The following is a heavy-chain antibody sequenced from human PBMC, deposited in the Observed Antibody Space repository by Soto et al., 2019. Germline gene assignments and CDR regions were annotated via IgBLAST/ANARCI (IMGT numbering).Heavy chain of an antibody. V-gene: IGHV1-2*04. D-gene: IGHD3-9*01. CDR2: INPNSGGT. Sequence: ASVKVSCKASGYTFTGYYMHWVRQAPGQGLEWMGWINPNSGGTNYAQKFQGWVTMTRDTSISTAYMELSRLRSDDTAVYDCARAHDYDILTGYYRGGHYYYYGMDVWCQGTTVTVAS. J-gene: IGHJ6*02. CDR1: GYTFTGYY. CDR3: ARAHDYDILTGYYRGGHYYYYGMDV.